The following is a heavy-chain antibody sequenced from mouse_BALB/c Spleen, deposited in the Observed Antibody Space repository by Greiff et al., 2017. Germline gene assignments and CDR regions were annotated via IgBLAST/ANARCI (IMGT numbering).Heavy chain of an antibody. V-gene: IGHV2-9*02. Sequence: VQLQESGPGLVAPSQSLSITCTVSGFSLTSYGVHWVRQPPGKGLEWLGVIWAGGSTNYNSALMSRLSISKDNSKSQVFLKMNSLQTDDTAMYYCARGDYYPLYYAMDYWGQGTSVTVSS. D-gene: IGHD1-1*01. J-gene: IGHJ4*01. CDR3: ARGDYYPLYYAMDY. CDR1: GFSLTSYG. CDR2: IWAGGST.